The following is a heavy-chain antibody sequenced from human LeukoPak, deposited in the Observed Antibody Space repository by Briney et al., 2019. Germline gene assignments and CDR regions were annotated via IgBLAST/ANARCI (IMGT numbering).Heavy chain of an antibody. CDR3: AISNSGCQGICDY. CDR2: INPKSGGT. V-gene: IGHV1-2*06. J-gene: IGHJ4*02. CDR1: GYNFIVYY. D-gene: IGHD6-19*01. Sequence: GASVNVSCKASGYNFIVYYMHWVRQTPGQGLEGMGRINPKSGGTNYAQKFQGGVTMTRDTSISTAFMELSSLRSDDTAVYYCAISNSGCQGICDYWGQGTLVTVSS.